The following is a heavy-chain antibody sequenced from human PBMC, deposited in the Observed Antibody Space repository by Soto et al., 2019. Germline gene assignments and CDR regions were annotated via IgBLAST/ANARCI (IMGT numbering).Heavy chain of an antibody. V-gene: IGHV3-74*01. D-gene: IGHD3-22*01. CDR3: AKGGRRTHYYDSSGYVDY. CDR2: IASDGSST. Sequence: EVQLVESGGGLVQPGGSLRLSCAASGFTFSDHWMHWVRQPPGKGLVWVARIASDGSSTTYADSVQGRFTISRDNARGTLYLQMNSLRAEDTAVYYCAKGGRRTHYYDSSGYVDYWGQGTLVTVSS. CDR1: GFTFSDHW. J-gene: IGHJ4*02.